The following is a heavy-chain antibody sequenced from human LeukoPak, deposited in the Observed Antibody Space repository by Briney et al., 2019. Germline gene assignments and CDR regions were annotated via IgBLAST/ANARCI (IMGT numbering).Heavy chain of an antibody. CDR3: ARDILHGALDAFDI. CDR1: GDSISSGRNY. Sequence: PSETLSLTCSVSGDSISSGRNYWGWIRQSPGKGLEWIASIYSSGNTHSNPSLKSRVSISVDTSKNQVSLKLSSVTAADTAVYYCARDILHGALDAFDIWGQGTMVTVSS. V-gene: IGHV4-39*07. J-gene: IGHJ3*02. D-gene: IGHD2-21*01. CDR2: IYSSGNT.